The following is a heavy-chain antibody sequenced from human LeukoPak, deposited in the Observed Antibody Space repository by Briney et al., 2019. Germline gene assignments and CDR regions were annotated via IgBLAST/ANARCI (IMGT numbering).Heavy chain of an antibody. D-gene: IGHD6-13*01. V-gene: IGHV4-59*01. Sequence: SATLSLTCAVSGGSISSYYWSWIRPPPGKRLEWFWYIYYSRSTNYNPSLKSRVTISVDTSKNQFSLKLSSVTAADTAVYYCARGGKMYSSSWYAANYYGMDVWGQGTTVTVPS. CDR1: GGSISSYY. CDR3: ARGGKMYSSSWYAANYYGMDV. J-gene: IGHJ6*02. CDR2: IYYSRST.